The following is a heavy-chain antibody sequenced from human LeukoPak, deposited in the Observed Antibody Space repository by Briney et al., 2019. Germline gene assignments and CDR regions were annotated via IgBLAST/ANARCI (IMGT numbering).Heavy chain of an antibody. V-gene: IGHV3-7*01. CDR3: ARTKTEWIFDL. Sequence: PGESLRLSCTGAGFMFNAYWMTWVRKAPGMGLEWVGNIRQDGGEIFYVDSVRGRFTISRDNAKNSLYLHLNSLRAEDTAVYYCARTKTEWIFDLWGRGTLVTVSS. D-gene: IGHD3-3*01. CDR2: IRQDGGEI. CDR1: GFMFNAYW. J-gene: IGHJ2*01.